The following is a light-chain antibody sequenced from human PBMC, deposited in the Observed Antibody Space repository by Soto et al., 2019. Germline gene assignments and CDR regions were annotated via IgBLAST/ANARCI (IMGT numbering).Light chain of an antibody. CDR1: QGVSNY. CDR3: QRYYSAPWT. J-gene: IGKJ1*01. CDR2: AAS. Sequence: DIQMTQSPSSLSASVGDRVTITCRASQGVSNYLAWYQQKPGKAPKLLIYAASILQSGVPSRFSGSGSGTDFTLTISSPRPEDVATYYCQRYYSAPWTFGQGTQVDLK. V-gene: IGKV1-27*01.